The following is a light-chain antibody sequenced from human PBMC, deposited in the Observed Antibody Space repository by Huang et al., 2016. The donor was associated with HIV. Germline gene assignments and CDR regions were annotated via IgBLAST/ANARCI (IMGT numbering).Light chain of an antibody. J-gene: IGKJ5*01. V-gene: IGKV3-15*01. CDR1: QSVSTK. CDR2: GAS. Sequence: EVVMTQSPATLSVSPGESATLSCRASQSVSTKLAWYQQKPDQAPRLLIQGASTRATGIPARFSGSGSGTEFTLTISSLQSEDFAVYFCQQYNNWPLTFGQGTRLEIK. CDR3: QQYNNWPLT.